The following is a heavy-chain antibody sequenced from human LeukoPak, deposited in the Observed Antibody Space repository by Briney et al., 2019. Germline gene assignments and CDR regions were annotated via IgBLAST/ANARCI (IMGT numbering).Heavy chain of an antibody. CDR3: AREVCSGGSCYLFSNYYYGMDV. J-gene: IGHJ6*04. CDR2: IIPIFGTA. CDR1: GGTFSSYA. V-gene: IGHV1-69*13. D-gene: IGHD2-15*01. Sequence: ASVKVSCKASGGTFSSYAISWVRQAPGQGLEWMGGIIPIFGTANYAQKLQGRVTITADESTSTAYMELSSLRSEDTAVYYCAREVCSGGSCYLFSNYYYGMDVWGKGTTVTVSS.